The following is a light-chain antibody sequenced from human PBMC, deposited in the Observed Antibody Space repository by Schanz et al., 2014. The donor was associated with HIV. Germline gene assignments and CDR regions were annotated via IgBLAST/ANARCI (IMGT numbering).Light chain of an antibody. CDR1: SSNIGAGHD. CDR3: SSYTASSSTLVV. Sequence: QSVLTQPPSVSGAPGQRVTISCTGSSSNIGAGHDVHWYQQLPGTAPKLLIYGNSNRPSGVPDRFSGSKSGNTASLTISGLQAEDEADYYCSSYTASSSTLVVFGGGTKLTVL. CDR2: GNS. V-gene: IGLV1-40*01. J-gene: IGLJ2*01.